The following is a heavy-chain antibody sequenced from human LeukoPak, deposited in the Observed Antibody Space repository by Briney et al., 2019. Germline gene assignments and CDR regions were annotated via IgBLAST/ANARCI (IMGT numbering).Heavy chain of an antibody. CDR2: ISHTGSTM. CDR3: AREKYCSGTSCFPLFDP. CDR1: GFSFSIYS. Sequence: GGSLKLSCAASGFSFSIYSLNWVRQAPGKGLEWVSYISHTGSTMSYADSVKGRFTISRDNAKDSLYLQMNSLGADDTAVYYCAREKYCSGTSCFPLFDPWGQGTLVTVSS. V-gene: IGHV3-48*04. D-gene: IGHD2-2*01. J-gene: IGHJ5*02.